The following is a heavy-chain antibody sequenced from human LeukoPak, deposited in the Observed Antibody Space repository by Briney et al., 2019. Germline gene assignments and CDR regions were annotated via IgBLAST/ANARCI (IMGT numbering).Heavy chain of an antibody. D-gene: IGHD2-15*01. CDR2: ISGSGGST. CDR1: GFTFSSYA. V-gene: IGHV3-23*01. CDR3: AKVLARPLVLRGPFDY. J-gene: IGHJ4*02. Sequence: GRSLRLSCAASGFTFSSYAMSWVRQAPGKGLEWVSAISGSGGSTYYADSVKGRFTISRDNSKNTLYLQMNSLRAEDTAVYYCAKVLARPLVLRGPFDYWGQGTLVTVSS.